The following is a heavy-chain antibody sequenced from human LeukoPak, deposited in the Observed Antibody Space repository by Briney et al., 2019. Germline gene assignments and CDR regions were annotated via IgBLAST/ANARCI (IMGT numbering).Heavy chain of an antibody. CDR3: ARDRCSGGSCSLDP. CDR2: ISAYNGNT. D-gene: IGHD2-15*01. V-gene: IGHV1-18*01. Sequence: GASVKVSCKASGYTFTSYGISWVRQAPGQGLEWMGWISAYNGNTNYAQKLQGGVTMATDTSTSTAYMELRSLRSDDTAVYYCARDRCSGGSCSLDPWGQGTLVTVSS. J-gene: IGHJ5*02. CDR1: GYTFTSYG.